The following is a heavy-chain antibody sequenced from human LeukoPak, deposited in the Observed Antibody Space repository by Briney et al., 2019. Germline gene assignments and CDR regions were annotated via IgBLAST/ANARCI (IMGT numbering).Heavy chain of an antibody. CDR1: GFTFSSYS. CDR3: ARHGVQLWPTPFDY. J-gene: IGHJ4*02. D-gene: IGHD5-18*01. Sequence: GGSLRLSCAASGFTFSSYSMNWVRQAPGKGLEWVSSISSSSSYIYYADSVKGRFTISRDNAKNSLYLQMNSLRAEDTAVYYCARHGVQLWPTPFDYWGQGTLVTVSS. V-gene: IGHV3-21*01. CDR2: ISSSSSYI.